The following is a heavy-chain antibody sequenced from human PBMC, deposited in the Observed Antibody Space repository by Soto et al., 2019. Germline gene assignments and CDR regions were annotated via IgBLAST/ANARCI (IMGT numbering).Heavy chain of an antibody. Sequence: PSETLSLTCTVSGGSISSYYWSWIRQPPGKGLEWIGYIYYSGSTNYNPSLKSRVTISVDTSKNQFSLKLGSVTAADTAVYYCAGAWENFDYWGQGTLVTVSS. CDR3: AGAWENFDY. CDR2: IYYSGST. D-gene: IGHD1-26*01. V-gene: IGHV4-59*01. CDR1: GGSISSYY. J-gene: IGHJ4*02.